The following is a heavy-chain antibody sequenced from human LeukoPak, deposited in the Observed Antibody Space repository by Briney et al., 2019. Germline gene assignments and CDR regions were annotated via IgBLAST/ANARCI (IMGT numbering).Heavy chain of an antibody. D-gene: IGHD3-22*01. CDR3: AEQISYYYDSSGKGTGHYFDY. Sequence: PSETLSLTCTVSGGSISSSSYYWGWIRQPPGKGLEWIGSIYYSGSTYYNPSLKSRVTISVDTSKNQFSLKLSSVTAADTAVYYCAEQISYYYDSSGKGTGHYFDYWGQGTLVTVSS. V-gene: IGHV4-39*01. J-gene: IGHJ4*02. CDR2: IYYSGST. CDR1: GGSISSSSYY.